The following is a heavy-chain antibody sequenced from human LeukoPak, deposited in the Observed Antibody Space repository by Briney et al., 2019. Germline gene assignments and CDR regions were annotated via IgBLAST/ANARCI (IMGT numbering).Heavy chain of an antibody. V-gene: IGHV3-30-3*01. J-gene: IGHJ4*02. CDR2: ISYDGSNK. Sequence: GGSLRLSCAASGFTFSSSALHWVRQAPGKGLEWVAVISYDGSNKYYADSVKGRFTISRDNSKNTLSLQMNSLRAEDTALYYCARVRTAWYEGTFDYWGQGTLVTVSS. CDR1: GFTFSSSA. D-gene: IGHD6-13*01. CDR3: ARVRTAWYEGTFDY.